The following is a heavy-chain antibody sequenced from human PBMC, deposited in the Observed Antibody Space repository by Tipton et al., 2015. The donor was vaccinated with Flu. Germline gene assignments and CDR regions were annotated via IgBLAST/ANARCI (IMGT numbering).Heavy chain of an antibody. Sequence: GSLRLSCAASGFTFTTYDMHWVRQVTGEGLEWVSGISSAGDTYYLDSVKGRFTISREKGKNSLYLQMNSLGAGDTVVYFCARGALPDSNWYNGMDVWGQGTTVTVSS. CDR1: GFTFTTYD. J-gene: IGHJ6*02. CDR2: ISSAGDT. V-gene: IGHV3-13*01. D-gene: IGHD6-13*01. CDR3: ARGALPDSNWYNGMDV.